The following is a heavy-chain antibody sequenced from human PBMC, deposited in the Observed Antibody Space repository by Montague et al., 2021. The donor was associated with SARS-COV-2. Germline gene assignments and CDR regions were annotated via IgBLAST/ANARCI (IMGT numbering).Heavy chain of an antibody. CDR2: INTDGSNS. Sequence: SLRLSFAASGFSFSTYWMHWVLQAPGKGLEWVSRINTDGSNSYYTDSVKGRFTISRDNAKNTLYLQMNSLRAEDTAVYYCAREPGSVDGMDVWGQGTTITVSS. D-gene: IGHD4-23*01. V-gene: IGHV3-74*01. CDR1: GFSFSTYW. CDR3: AREPGSVDGMDV. J-gene: IGHJ6*02.